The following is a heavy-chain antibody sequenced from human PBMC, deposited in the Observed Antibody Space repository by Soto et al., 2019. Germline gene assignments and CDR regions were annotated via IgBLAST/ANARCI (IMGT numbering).Heavy chain of an antibody. Sequence: GESLKISCKGSGYSFTSYWIGWVRQMPGKGLEWMGIIYPGDSDTRYSPSFQGQVTISANKSISTAYLQWSSLKASDTAMYYCARGGMITFGGVQYYFDYWGQGTLVTVSS. V-gene: IGHV5-51*01. CDR3: ARGGMITFGGVQYYFDY. D-gene: IGHD3-16*01. CDR2: IYPGDSDT. J-gene: IGHJ4*02. CDR1: GYSFTSYW.